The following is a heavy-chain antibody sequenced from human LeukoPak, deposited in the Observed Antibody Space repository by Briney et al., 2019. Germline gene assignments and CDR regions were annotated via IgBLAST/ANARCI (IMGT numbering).Heavy chain of an antibody. J-gene: IGHJ4*02. D-gene: IGHD2-2*01. CDR2: ISSSGSTI. CDR3: ARDLVPADGFDY. V-gene: IGHV3-48*01. CDR1: GFTFSSYW. Sequence: PGGSLRLSCAASGFTFSSYWMSWVRQAPGKGLEWVSYISSSGSTIYYADPVKGRFTISRDNSKNTLYLQMNSLRAEDTAVYYCARDLVPADGFDYWGQGTLVTVSS.